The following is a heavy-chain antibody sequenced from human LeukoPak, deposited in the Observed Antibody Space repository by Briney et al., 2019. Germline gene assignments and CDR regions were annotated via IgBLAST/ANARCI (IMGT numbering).Heavy chain of an antibody. CDR2: IYYSGST. D-gene: IGHD2-15*01. V-gene: IGHV4-59*01. CDR1: GVSISSYY. Sequence: PSETLSLTCTVSGVSISSYYWSWIRQPPGKGLEWIGYIYYSGSTNYNPSLKSRVTISVDTSKNQFSLKLSSVTAADTAVYYCARQGYAFDIWGQGTMVTVSS. J-gene: IGHJ3*02. CDR3: ARQGYAFDI.